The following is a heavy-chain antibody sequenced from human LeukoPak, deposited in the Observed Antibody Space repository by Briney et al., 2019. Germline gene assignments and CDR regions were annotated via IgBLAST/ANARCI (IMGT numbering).Heavy chain of an antibody. CDR2: ISSSSSYI. J-gene: IGHJ4*02. CDR1: RLTFSSYS. CDR3: ARVPHAMVRGVIITELYFDY. Sequence: PGGSLRLSCAASRLTFSSYSMNWVRQAPGKGLEWVPSISSSSSYIYYADSVKGRFTISRDNAKNSLYLQMNSLRAEDTAVYYCARVPHAMVRGVIITELYFDYWGQGTLVTVSS. D-gene: IGHD3-10*01. V-gene: IGHV3-21*01.